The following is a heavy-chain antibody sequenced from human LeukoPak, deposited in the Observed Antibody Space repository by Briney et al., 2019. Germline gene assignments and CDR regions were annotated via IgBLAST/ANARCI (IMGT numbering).Heavy chain of an antibody. CDR3: AREGDVYAVSYYFDY. CDR1: GGSFSGYY. D-gene: IGHD3-16*01. Sequence: SETLSLICAVSGGSFSGYYWGWIRQPPGKGVEWIGEINHSGDTNYNPSLKSRVIISVDTSKNQFSLKVRSVTAADTAVYYCAREGDVYAVSYYFDYWGQGTLVTVSS. V-gene: IGHV4-34*01. CDR2: INHSGDT. J-gene: IGHJ4*02.